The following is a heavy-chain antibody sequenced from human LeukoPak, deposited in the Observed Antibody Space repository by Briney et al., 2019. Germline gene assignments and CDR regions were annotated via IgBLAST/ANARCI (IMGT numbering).Heavy chain of an antibody. V-gene: IGHV1-46*01. CDR2: INPSGGST. CDR1: GYTFTSYY. J-gene: IGHJ4*02. CDR3: ARGATIIGGFDY. Sequence: ASVKVSCKASGYTFTSYYMHWVRQAPGQGLEWMGIINPSGGSTSYAQKFQGRVTMTRDMSTSTVYMEPSSLRSEDTAVYYCARGATIIGGFDYWGQGTLVTVSS. D-gene: IGHD5-12*01.